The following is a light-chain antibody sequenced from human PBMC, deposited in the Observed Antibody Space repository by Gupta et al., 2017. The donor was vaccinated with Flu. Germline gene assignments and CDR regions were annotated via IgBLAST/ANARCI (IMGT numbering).Light chain of an antibody. CDR2: GAS. CDR1: QSVSSSD. J-gene: IGKJ4*01. Sequence: EIVLTQSPSTLSLSPGERATLSCRASQSVSSSDFAWYQQKPGQAPRLFIYGASSRAAGIPDRFSGSGSGTDFTLTISRLEPEDFAVYYCQQEGSSPLTFGGGTKVEIK. CDR3: QQEGSSPLT. V-gene: IGKV3-20*01.